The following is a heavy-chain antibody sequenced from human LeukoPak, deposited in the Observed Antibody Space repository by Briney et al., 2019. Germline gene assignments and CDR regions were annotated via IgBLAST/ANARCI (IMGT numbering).Heavy chain of an antibody. J-gene: IGHJ4*02. V-gene: IGHV3-48*04. CDR2: ISSSSSTI. CDR1: GFTFSSYS. D-gene: IGHD7-27*01. Sequence: PGGSLRLSCAASGFTFSSYSMNWVRQAPGKGLEWVSYISSSSSTIYYADSVKGRFTISRDNDKNTLYLQMNSLRAEDTAVYYCARVNWGGIDYWGQGTLVTVSS. CDR3: ARVNWGGIDY.